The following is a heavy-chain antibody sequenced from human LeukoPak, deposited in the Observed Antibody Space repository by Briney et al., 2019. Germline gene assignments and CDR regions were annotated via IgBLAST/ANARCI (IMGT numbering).Heavy chain of an antibody. CDR1: GYTLTELS. V-gene: IGHV1-24*01. CDR3: ATAHEIYYGSGRHEDAFDI. J-gene: IGHJ3*02. D-gene: IGHD3-10*01. CDR2: FDPEDGET. Sequence: ASVKVSCKVSGYTLTELSMHWVRQAPGKGLEWMGGFDPEDGETIYAQKFQGRVTMTEDTSTDTAYMLLSSLRSEDTAVYYCATAHEIYYGSGRHEDAFDIWGQGTMVTVSS.